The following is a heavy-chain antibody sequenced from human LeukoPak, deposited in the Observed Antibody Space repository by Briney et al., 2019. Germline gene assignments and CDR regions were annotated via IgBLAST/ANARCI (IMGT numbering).Heavy chain of an antibody. Sequence: WGSLRLSCAASGFRFSNYEMDWVRQAPGKGLEWVSYISIGGDTRHYADSVKGRFTISRDNAKNSVYLQMNSLRAEDTAVYFCASLWELTMAWGQGTLVTVSS. D-gene: IGHD3-16*01. V-gene: IGHV3-48*03. CDR3: ASLWELTMA. J-gene: IGHJ5*02. CDR2: ISIGGDTR. CDR1: GFRFSNYE.